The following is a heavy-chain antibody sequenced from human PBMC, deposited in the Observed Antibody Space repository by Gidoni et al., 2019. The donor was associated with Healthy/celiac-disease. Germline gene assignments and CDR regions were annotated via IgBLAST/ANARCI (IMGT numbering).Heavy chain of an antibody. CDR2: IRNKAYGGTT. CDR3: TRTYDTSGDFDY. V-gene: IGHV3-49*03. D-gene: IGHD3-22*01. CDR1: GFTFGDYA. Sequence: EVQLVESGGGSVQPGRSLSLSCTTSGFTFGDYAMSWFRQAPGKGLEWVGFIRNKAYGGTTEYAASVKGRFTISRDDSKSIAYLQMNSLKTEDTALYYCTRTYDTSGDFDYWGQGTLVTVSS. J-gene: IGHJ4*02.